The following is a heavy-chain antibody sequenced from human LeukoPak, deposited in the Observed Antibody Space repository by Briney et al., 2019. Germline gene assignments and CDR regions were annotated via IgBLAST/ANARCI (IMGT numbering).Heavy chain of an antibody. CDR3: ATAVLRYFAEKPGYAFGI. J-gene: IGHJ3*02. Sequence: GGSLRLSCAASGFTVSSNYMSWVRQAPGKGLEWVSVIYSGGSTYYADSVKGRFTISRDNSKNTLYLQMNSLRAEDTAVYYCATAVLRYFAEKPGYAFGIWGQGTMVTVSS. CDR2: IYSGGST. CDR1: GFTVSSNY. D-gene: IGHD3-9*01. V-gene: IGHV3-53*01.